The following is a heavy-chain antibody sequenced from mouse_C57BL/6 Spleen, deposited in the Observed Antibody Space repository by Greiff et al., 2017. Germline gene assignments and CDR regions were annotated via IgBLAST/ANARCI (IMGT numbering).Heavy chain of an antibody. CDR3: ARWRGGSSYVQYYFDY. V-gene: IGHV1-72*01. J-gene: IGHJ2*01. D-gene: IGHD1-1*01. CDR1: GYTFTSYW. Sequence: QVQLQQPGAELVKPGASVKLSCKASGYTFTSYWMHWVKQRPGRGLEWIGRIDPNSGGTKYNEKFKSKATLTVDKPSSTAYMQLSSLTSEDSAVYYCARWRGGSSYVQYYFDYWGQGTTLTVSS. CDR2: IDPNSGGT.